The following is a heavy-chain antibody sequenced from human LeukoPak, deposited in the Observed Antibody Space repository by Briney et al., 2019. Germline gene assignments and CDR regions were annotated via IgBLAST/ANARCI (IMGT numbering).Heavy chain of an antibody. CDR3: ASRGAAQPSYYFDY. CDR1: GGTFSSYA. D-gene: IGHD3-10*01. Sequence: ASVKVSCKASGGTFSSYAISWVRQAPGQGLEWMGGIIPIFGTANYAQKFQGRVTITADESTSTAYMELSSLRSEDTAVYYCASRGAAQPSYYFDYWGQGTLVTVSS. J-gene: IGHJ4*02. CDR2: IIPIFGTA. V-gene: IGHV1-69*13.